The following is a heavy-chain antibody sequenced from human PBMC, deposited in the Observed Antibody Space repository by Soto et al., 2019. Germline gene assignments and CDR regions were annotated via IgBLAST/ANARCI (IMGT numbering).Heavy chain of an antibody. D-gene: IGHD6-19*01. CDR3: ARGNSSGWYYAFDI. CDR2: IIPIFGTA. Sequence: SVKVSCKASGGTFSSYAISWVRQAPGQGLEWMGGIIPIFGTANYAQKFQGRVTITADESTSTAYMELSSLRSGDTAVYYCARGNSSGWYYAFDIWGQGTMVTVSS. V-gene: IGHV1-69*13. J-gene: IGHJ3*02. CDR1: GGTFSSYA.